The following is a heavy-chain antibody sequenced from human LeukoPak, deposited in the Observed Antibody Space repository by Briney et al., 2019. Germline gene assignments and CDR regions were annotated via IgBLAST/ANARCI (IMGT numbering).Heavy chain of an antibody. CDR2: IYHSGST. CDR3: ARTSDTAMVGNFDY. D-gene: IGHD5-18*01. V-gene: IGHV4-4*02. Sequence: SGTLSLTCAVSGGSISSSNWWSWVRQPPGKGLEWIGEIYHSGSTNYNPSLKSRVTISVDTSKNQFSLKLSSVTAADTAVYYCARTSDTAMVGNFDYWGQGTLVTVSS. CDR1: GGSISSSNW. J-gene: IGHJ4*02.